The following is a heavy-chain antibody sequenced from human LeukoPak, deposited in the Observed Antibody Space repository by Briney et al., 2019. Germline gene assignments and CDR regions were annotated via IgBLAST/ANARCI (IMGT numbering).Heavy chain of an antibody. V-gene: IGHV3-23*01. CDR3: AKGSPPHYYGSGSFYTAFDF. D-gene: IGHD3-10*01. CDR2: ISGSGDGT. Sequence: PGGSLRLSCAASGFTFSSYAMSWVRQAPGKGLEWVSTISGSGDGTYYADSVKGRVTISRDNSKNTLYVQMNSLRAEDTAVYYCAKGSPPHYYGSGSFYTAFDFWGQGTLVTVSS. J-gene: IGHJ4*02. CDR1: GFTFSSYA.